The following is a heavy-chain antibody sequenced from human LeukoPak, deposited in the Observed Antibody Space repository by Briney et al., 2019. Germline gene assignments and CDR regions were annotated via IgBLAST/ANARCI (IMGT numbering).Heavy chain of an antibody. CDR1: GGSISSGSYY. D-gene: IGHD3-10*01. V-gene: IGHV4-61*02. J-gene: IGHJ3*02. Sequence: PSETLSLTCTVSGGSISSGSYYWSWIRQPAGKGLEWTGRIYTSGSTNYNPSLKSRVTISVDTSKNQFSLKLSSVTAADTAVYYCARHHRPLTDYGSGSRWRRAFDIWGQGTMVTVSS. CDR3: ARHHRPLTDYGSGSRWRRAFDI. CDR2: IYTSGST.